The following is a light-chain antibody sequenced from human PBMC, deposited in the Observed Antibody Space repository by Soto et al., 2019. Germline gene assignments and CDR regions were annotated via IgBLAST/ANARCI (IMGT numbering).Light chain of an antibody. J-gene: IGKJ4*01. Sequence: DIQMTQSPSSVSASVGDRVMIRFRASQDISNWLAWYQQKPGKAPNLLIYAASSLQSGVPSRFRGSGSATDLTLTINSLQPQDFATYYCQQANNLPLTFGGGTQVDI. CDR3: QQANNLPLT. CDR2: AAS. CDR1: QDISNW. V-gene: IGKV1-12*01.